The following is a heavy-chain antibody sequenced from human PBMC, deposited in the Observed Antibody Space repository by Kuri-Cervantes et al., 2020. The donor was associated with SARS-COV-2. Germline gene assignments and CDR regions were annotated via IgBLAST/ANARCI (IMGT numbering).Heavy chain of an antibody. CDR2: IYYSGST. D-gene: IGHD3-3*01. J-gene: IGHJ4*02. CDR3: ARLVPYYDFWSGSYYFDY. V-gene: IGHV4-59*05. Sequence: SETLSLTCTVSGGSISSYYWSWIRQPAGKGLEWIGSIYYSGSTYYNPSLKSRVTISVDTSKNQFSLKLSSVTAADTAVYYCARLVPYYDFWSGSYYFDYWGQGTLVTVSS. CDR1: GGSISSYY.